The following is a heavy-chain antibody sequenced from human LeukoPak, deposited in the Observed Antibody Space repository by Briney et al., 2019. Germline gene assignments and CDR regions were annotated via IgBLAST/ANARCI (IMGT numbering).Heavy chain of an antibody. Sequence: GGSLRLSCAASGFTFSSYAMSWVRQAPGKGLEWVSAISGSGGSTYYADSVKGRFTISRDNSKNTLYLQMNSLRAEDTAVYYCAKDQSSLTGYYNAYWGQGTLVTVSS. D-gene: IGHD3-9*01. CDR3: AKDQSSLTGYYNAY. CDR1: GFTFSSYA. V-gene: IGHV3-23*01. CDR2: ISGSGGST. J-gene: IGHJ4*02.